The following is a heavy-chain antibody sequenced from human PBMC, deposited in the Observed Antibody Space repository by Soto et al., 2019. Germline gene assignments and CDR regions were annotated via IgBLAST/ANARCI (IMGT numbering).Heavy chain of an antibody. J-gene: IGHJ6*02. CDR2: IHPGDSDT. Sequence: PGESLKISCVGSGFSFSRYTVGWVRQVPGKGLEWMGVIHPGDSDTRYSPSFQGQVTISADKSISTAYLQWSNLKASDTAMYYCTLSYGDSYYYYYGMDVWGQGTTVTVSS. CDR1: GFSFSRYT. D-gene: IGHD4-17*01. CDR3: TLSYGDSYYYYYGMDV. V-gene: IGHV5-51*01.